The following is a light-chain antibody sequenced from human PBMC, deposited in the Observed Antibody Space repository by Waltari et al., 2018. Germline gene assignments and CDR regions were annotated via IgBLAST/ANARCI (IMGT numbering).Light chain of an antibody. Sequence: DIVMNQSPDSLAVSLSERATINCKSSQSVLSSSNNKDYLGWYLQKPGQPPKLLISSASTREAGVPDPFGGSGSGTDFTLTISSLQGEEGGVYDCQQWYSSPYTFCPETKLEIK. CDR1: QSVLSSSNNKDY. J-gene: IGKJ2*01. V-gene: IGKV4-1*01. CDR3: QQWYSSPYT. CDR2: SAS.